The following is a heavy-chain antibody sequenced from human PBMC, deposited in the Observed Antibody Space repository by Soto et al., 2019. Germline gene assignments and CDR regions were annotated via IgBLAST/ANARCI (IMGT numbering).Heavy chain of an antibody. Sequence: QVQLVQSGAEVKKPGSSVKVSCKASGGTFSSYTISWVRQAPGQGLEWMGRIIPILGIANYAQKFQGRVTITAAKCTSTAYMELRSLRSEDTAVYYCARDSADTAMRWGFDYWGQGTLVTVSS. CDR1: GGTFSSYT. CDR2: IIPILGIA. CDR3: ARDSADTAMRWGFDY. J-gene: IGHJ4*02. D-gene: IGHD5-18*01. V-gene: IGHV1-69*08.